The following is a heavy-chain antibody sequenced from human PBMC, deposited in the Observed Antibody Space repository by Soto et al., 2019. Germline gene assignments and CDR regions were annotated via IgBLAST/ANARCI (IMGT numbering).Heavy chain of an antibody. J-gene: IGHJ4*02. Sequence: QITLKESGPTLVKPTQTLTLTCTFSGFSLSTSGVGVGWIRQPPGKALEWLALIYWDDDKRYSPSLKSRLTINKDTSKNQVVLTMTNMDPVDTATYYCAHRDTKSLGGSWDYWGQGTLVTVSS. CDR3: AHRDTKSLGGSWDY. D-gene: IGHD3-16*01. V-gene: IGHV2-5*02. CDR1: GFSLSTSGVG. CDR2: IYWDDDK.